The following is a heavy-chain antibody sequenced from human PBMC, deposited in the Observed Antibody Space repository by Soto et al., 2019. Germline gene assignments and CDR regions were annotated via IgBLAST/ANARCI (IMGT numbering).Heavy chain of an antibody. CDR3: ARDDRRPPTFDI. CDR2: IYYSGST. Sequence: SETLSLTCTVSGGSISSYYWSWIRQPPGKGLEWIGYIYYSGSTDYNPSLKSRVTISVDTSKNRFSLKLSSVTAADTAVYYCARDDRRPPTFDIWGQGTMVTVSS. J-gene: IGHJ3*02. CDR1: GGSISSYY. V-gene: IGHV4-59*01.